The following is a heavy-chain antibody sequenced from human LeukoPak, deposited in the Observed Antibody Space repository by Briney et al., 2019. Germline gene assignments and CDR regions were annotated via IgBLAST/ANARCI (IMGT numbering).Heavy chain of an antibody. CDR3: ARTRTSGGYPASDY. CDR2: NNWNGGST. D-gene: IGHD3-16*02. V-gene: IGHV3-20*04. J-gene: IGHJ4*02. CDR1: GFFLNNYG. Sequence: GGSLRLSCAVSGFFLNNYGMTWVRQAPGKGLEWVSGNNWNGGSTGYADSVKGRFTISRDNAKNCLYLQMNSLRAEDTALYYCARTRTSGGYPASDYWGQGTQVTVSS.